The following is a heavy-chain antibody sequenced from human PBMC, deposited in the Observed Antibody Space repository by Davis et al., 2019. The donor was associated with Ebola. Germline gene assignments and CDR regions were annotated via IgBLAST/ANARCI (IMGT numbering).Heavy chain of an antibody. CDR3: ARDRHGVWDFDH. CDR2: SASDGIRE. CDR1: GFIFSDYA. J-gene: IGHJ4*02. D-gene: IGHD4-17*01. V-gene: IGHV3-30-3*01. Sequence: GESLKISCAASGFIFSDYAMHWVRQAPGKGLEWVGVSASDGIREFYAQSVEGRFRVSRDRSTSTLFLQMDNLKTEDTALYFCARDRHGVWDFDHWGQGLLVTVSS.